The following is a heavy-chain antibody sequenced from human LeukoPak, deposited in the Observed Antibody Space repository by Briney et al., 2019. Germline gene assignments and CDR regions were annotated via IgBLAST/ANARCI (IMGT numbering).Heavy chain of an antibody. V-gene: IGHV4-59*01. CDR3: ARARRWNAAVEGWWFDP. Sequence: SETLSLTCTVSGGSISNYYWSWIRQSPVKGLEWIGFIYYSGSTNYNPSLKSRVTISVDTSKNQFSLKPSSVTAADTAVYYCARARRWNAAVEGWWFDPWGQGTLVTVSS. CDR2: IYYSGST. D-gene: IGHD1-1*01. J-gene: IGHJ5*02. CDR1: GGSISNYY.